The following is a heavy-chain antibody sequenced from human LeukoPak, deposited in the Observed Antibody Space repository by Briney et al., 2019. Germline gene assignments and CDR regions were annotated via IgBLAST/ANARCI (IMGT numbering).Heavy chain of an antibody. Sequence: GASATVSCKASGGTFSSYAISWVRQAPGQGLEWMGGIIPIFGTANYAQKFQGRVTITADESTSTAYMELSSLRSEDTAVYYCARYYGDYGTLDYYYYGMDVWGQGTTVTVSS. V-gene: IGHV1-69*13. D-gene: IGHD4-17*01. CDR2: IIPIFGTA. J-gene: IGHJ6*02. CDR1: GGTFSSYA. CDR3: ARYYGDYGTLDYYYYGMDV.